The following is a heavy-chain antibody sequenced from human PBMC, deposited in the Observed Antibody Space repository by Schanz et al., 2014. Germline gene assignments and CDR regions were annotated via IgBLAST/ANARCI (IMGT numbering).Heavy chain of an antibody. CDR1: GGSISSSSYY. Sequence: QLQLQESGPGLVKPSETLSLTCTVSGGSISSSSYYWGWIRQPPGKGLEWIGNIYYSGSTYYNPSLKTRDTISVDPPKNQFSLKLSSVTAADTAVYYCARHSGYYYYYGMDVWGQGTTVTVSS. J-gene: IGHJ6*02. V-gene: IGHV4-39*01. CDR2: IYYSGST. CDR3: ARHSGYYYYYGMDV.